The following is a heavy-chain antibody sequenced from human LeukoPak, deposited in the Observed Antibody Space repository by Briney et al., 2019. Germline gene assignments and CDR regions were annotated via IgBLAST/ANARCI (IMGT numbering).Heavy chain of an antibody. V-gene: IGHV3-21*04. CDR1: GFTFSSYS. CDR2: ISSSSSYI. CDR3: ARAGPYDFWSGYYYYYYMDV. Sequence: GGSLRLSCAASGFTFSSYSMNWVRQAPGKGLKWVSSISSSSSYIYYADSVKGRFTISRDNAKNSLYLQMNSLRAEDTAVYYCARAGPYDFWSGYYYYYYMDVWGKGTTVTVSS. J-gene: IGHJ6*03. D-gene: IGHD3-3*01.